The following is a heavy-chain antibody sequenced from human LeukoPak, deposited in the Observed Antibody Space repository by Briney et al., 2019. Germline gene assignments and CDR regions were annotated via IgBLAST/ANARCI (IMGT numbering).Heavy chain of an antibody. CDR3: ATIRLRRIVVVYAFDI. Sequence: ASVKVSCKASGYTFTSYYMHWVRQAPGKGLEWMGGFDPEDGETIYAQKFQGRVTMTEDTSTDTAYMELSSLRSEDTAVYYCATIRLRRIVVVYAFDIWGQGTMVTVSS. CDR1: GYTFTSYY. CDR2: FDPEDGET. J-gene: IGHJ3*02. D-gene: IGHD3-22*01. V-gene: IGHV1-24*01.